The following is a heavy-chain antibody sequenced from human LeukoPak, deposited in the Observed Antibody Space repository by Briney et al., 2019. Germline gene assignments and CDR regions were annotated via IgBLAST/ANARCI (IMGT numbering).Heavy chain of an antibody. CDR1: GGSISSGGYS. Sequence: TLSLTCAVSGGSISSGGYSWSWIRQPPGKGLEWIGYIYYSGSTYYNPSLKSRVTISVDTSKNQFPLKLSSVTAADTAVYYCARQGSGYYYAFDYWGQGTLVTVPS. D-gene: IGHD3-22*01. CDR3: ARQGSGYYYAFDY. CDR2: IYYSGST. V-gene: IGHV4-30-4*07. J-gene: IGHJ4*02.